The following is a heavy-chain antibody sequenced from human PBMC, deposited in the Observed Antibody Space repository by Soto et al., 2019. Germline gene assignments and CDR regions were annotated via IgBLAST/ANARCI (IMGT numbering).Heavy chain of an antibody. V-gene: IGHV1-69*13. J-gene: IGHJ5*02. CDR3: TRDLYFFDSSAYYGHNWFDP. D-gene: IGHD3-22*01. CDR2: IIPMFGTT. CDR1: GGTFSTYT. Sequence: GASVKVSCKASGGTFSTYTMSWVRQAPGQGLEWMGGIIPMFGTTTYAENFQGRVTITADESTSTAYMELTSLRSEDTAVYYCTRDLYFFDSSAYYGHNWFDPWGQGTRVTVS.